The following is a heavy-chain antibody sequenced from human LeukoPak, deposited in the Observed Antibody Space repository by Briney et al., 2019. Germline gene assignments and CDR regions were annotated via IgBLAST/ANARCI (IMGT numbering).Heavy chain of an antibody. CDR1: GFTFSDYT. D-gene: IGHD3-22*01. V-gene: IGHV3-21*01. CDR3: ARDYLGSGYYYVTYFDY. J-gene: IGHJ4*02. CDR2: ISSSSSYI. Sequence: GGSLRLSCAASGFTFSDYTMNWVRQAPGKGLEWVSSISSSSSYIYYADSVKGRFTISRDNAKNSLYLQMNSLRAEDTAVYYCARDYLGSGYYYVTYFDYWGQGTLVTVSS.